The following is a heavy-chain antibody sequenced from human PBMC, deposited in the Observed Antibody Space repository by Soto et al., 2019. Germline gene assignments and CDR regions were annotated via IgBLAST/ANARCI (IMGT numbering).Heavy chain of an antibody. Sequence: QVQLVQSGAEVKKPGSSVKVSCKASGGTFSSYTISWVRQAPGQGLEWMGRIIPILGIANYAQKFQGRVTITADKSTSNAYKELSSLRSEDTAVYYCARGDTGYDVWRGPPEFHYYYYMDVWGKGTTVTVSS. CDR1: GGTFSSYT. D-gene: IGHD3-3*01. CDR2: IIPILGIA. J-gene: IGHJ6*03. CDR3: ARGDTGYDVWRGPPEFHYYYYMDV. V-gene: IGHV1-69*02.